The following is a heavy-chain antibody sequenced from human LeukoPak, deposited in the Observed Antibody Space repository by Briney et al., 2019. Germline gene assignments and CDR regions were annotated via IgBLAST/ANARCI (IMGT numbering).Heavy chain of an antibody. CDR3: ASLGMLGDYYYYGMDV. CDR2: ISSSGSTI. Sequence: GGSLRLSCAASGFTFSDYYMSWIRQAPGKGLEWVSYISSSGSTIYYADSVKGRFTISRDNAKNSLYLQMNSLRAEDTAVYYCASLGMLGDYYYYGMDVWGQGTTVTVSS. D-gene: IGHD1-26*01. CDR1: GFTFSDYY. J-gene: IGHJ6*02. V-gene: IGHV3-11*01.